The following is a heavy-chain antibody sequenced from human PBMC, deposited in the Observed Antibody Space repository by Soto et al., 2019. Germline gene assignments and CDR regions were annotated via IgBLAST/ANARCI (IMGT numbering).Heavy chain of an antibody. D-gene: IGHD3-22*01. CDR2: ISGSGGST. V-gene: IGHV3-23*01. CDR1: GFTFSSYA. J-gene: IGHJ4*02. CDR3: AKDLYYYDSSGYYPSPFDY. Sequence: GGSLRLSCAASGFTFSSYAMSWVRQAPGKGPEWVSAISGSGGSTYYADSVKGRFTISRDNSKNTLYLQMNSLRAEDTAVYYCAKDLYYYDSSGYYPSPFDYWGQGTLVTVSS.